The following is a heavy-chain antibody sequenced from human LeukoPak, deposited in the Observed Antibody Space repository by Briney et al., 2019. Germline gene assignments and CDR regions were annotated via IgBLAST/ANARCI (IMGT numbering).Heavy chain of an antibody. CDR2: IRSKAYGGTI. CDR1: GFTFGDYA. Sequence: GGSLRLSCSGSGFTFGDYALSWVRQAPGKGLEWVGFIRSKAYGGTIAYAASVRGRFTISRDDSKSIAYLQINSLKTEDTAVYYCTRGAGYTYGSFYWGQGTLVTVSS. V-gene: IGHV3-49*04. D-gene: IGHD5-18*01. CDR3: TRGAGYTYGSFY. J-gene: IGHJ4*02.